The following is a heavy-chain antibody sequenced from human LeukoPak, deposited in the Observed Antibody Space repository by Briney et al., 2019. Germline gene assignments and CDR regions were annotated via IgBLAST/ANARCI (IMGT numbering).Heavy chain of an antibody. CDR1: GGSINSYY. V-gene: IGHV4-59*01. D-gene: IGHD2-8*01. Sequence: SETLSLTCTVSGGSINSYYWSWIRQPPGKGLEWIGYFYSSGSPNYNPSLKSRVTISVDTSKNQLSLKLSSVTAADTAVYYCARNRGNGNWFDPWGHGTLVTVSS. J-gene: IGHJ5*02. CDR2: FYSSGSP. CDR3: ARNRGNGNWFDP.